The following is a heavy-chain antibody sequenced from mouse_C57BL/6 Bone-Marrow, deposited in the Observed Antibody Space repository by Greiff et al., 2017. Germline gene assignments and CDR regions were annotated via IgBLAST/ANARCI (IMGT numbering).Heavy chain of an antibody. J-gene: IGHJ4*01. CDR2: IYPGDGDT. CDR3: ARNLWLRRGFYYAMDY. D-gene: IGHD2-2*01. CDR1: GYAFSSSW. V-gene: IGHV1-82*01. Sequence: VQLQQSGPELVKPGASVKISCKASGYAFSSSWMNWVKQRPGKGLEWIGRIYPGDGDTNYNGKFKGKDTLTADKSSSTAYMQLSSLTSEDSAVYFCARNLWLRRGFYYAMDYWGQGTSVTVSS.